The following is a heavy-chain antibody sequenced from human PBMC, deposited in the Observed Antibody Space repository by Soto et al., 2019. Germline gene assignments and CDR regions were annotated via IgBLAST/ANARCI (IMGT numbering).Heavy chain of an antibody. J-gene: IGHJ5*02. CDR3: ARGVFGYYDSSGRGVNWFDP. V-gene: IGHV1-46*01. CDR2: INPSGGST. CDR1: GYTFTSYY. Sequence: GXSVKVSCKASGYTFTSYYMHWVRQAPVQGLEWMGIINPSGGSTSYAQKFQGRVTMTRDTSTSTVYMELSSLRSEDTAVYYCARGVFGYYDSSGRGVNWFDPWGQGTLVTVSS. D-gene: IGHD3-22*01.